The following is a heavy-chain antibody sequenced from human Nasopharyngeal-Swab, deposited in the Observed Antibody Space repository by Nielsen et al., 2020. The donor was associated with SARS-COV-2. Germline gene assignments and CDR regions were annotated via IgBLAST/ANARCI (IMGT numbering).Heavy chain of an antibody. CDR3: ARGRVEVGY. CDR2: IYYSGST. Sequence: SETLSLTCTVSGGSVSDDRYYWIWIRQPPGKGLEWIGYIYYSGSTNYNPSLKSRVTISVDTSKNQFSLKLSSVTAADTAVYYCARGRVEVGYWGQGTLVTVSS. J-gene: IGHJ4*02. CDR1: GGSVSDDRYY. V-gene: IGHV4-61*01. D-gene: IGHD1-1*01.